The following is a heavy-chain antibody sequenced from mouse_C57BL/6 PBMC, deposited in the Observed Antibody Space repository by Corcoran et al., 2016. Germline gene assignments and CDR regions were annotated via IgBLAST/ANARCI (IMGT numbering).Heavy chain of an antibody. CDR3: AREAYYLDY. Sequence: VQLQQSGPELVKPGASVKISCTASGYTITGYYMNGVKQSHGNGLEWIGDINPNNGGTSYNQKFKGKATLTVDKSSSTAYMELRSLTSEDSAVYYRAREAYYLDYWGQGTTLTVSS. CDR2: INPNNGGT. J-gene: IGHJ2*01. CDR1: GYTITGYY. V-gene: IGHV1-26*01.